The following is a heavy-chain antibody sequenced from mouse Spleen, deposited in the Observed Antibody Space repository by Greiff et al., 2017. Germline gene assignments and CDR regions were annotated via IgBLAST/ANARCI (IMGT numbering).Heavy chain of an antibody. CDR2: INPSNGGT. D-gene: IGHD1-1*01. CDR3: ARSYYGSSHSYWYFDV. V-gene: IGHV1-53*01. CDR1: GYTFTSYW. J-gene: IGHJ1*03. Sequence: QVQLQQPGTELVKPGASVKLSCKASGYTFTSYWMHWVKQRPGQGLEWIGNINPSNGGTNYNEKFKSKATLTVDKSSSTAYMQLSSLTSEDSAVYYCARSYYGSSHSYWYFDVWGTGTTVTVSS.